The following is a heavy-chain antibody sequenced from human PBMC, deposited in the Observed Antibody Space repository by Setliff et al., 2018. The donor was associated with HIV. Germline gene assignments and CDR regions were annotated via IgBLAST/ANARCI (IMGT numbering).Heavy chain of an antibody. V-gene: IGHV4-38-2*01. CDR2: IYHSGST. CDR1: GYSISSGYY. CDR3: ARVVPWGDYYYYMDV. J-gene: IGHJ6*03. D-gene: IGHD3-16*01. Sequence: PSETLSLTCAVSGYSISSGYYWGWIRQPPGKGLEWIGSIYHSGSTYYNPSLKSRVTISVDTSKNQFSLKLSSVTAAETAVYYCARVVPWGDYYYYMDVWGKGTTVTVSS.